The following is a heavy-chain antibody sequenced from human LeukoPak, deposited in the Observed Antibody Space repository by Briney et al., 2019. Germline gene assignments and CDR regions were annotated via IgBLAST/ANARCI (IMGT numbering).Heavy chain of an antibody. CDR1: GYSFTSYW. J-gene: IGHJ5*02. V-gene: IGHV5-51*01. CDR2: IYPADSDT. CDR3: ARQEYCSGASCYTWFDP. Sequence: ESLKISCKGSGYSFTSYWIGWVRQMPGKGLEWMGIIYPADSDTRYSPSFQGQVTISADKSISTAYLQWNSLKASDTAMYYCARQEYCSGASCYTWFDPWGQGTLVTVSS. D-gene: IGHD2-15*01.